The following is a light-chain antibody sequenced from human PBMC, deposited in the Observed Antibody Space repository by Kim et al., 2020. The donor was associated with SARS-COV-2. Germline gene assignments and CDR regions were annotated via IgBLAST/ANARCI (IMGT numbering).Light chain of an antibody. V-gene: IGLV3-21*04. CDR2: YDT. CDR1: NIANKA. CDR3: QVWGGDSYHWV. Sequence: SYELTQPPSVSAAPGQTAIITCGGDNIANKAVHWFQQKPGQAPVLVIYYDTDRPSGVPERFSGSNSGNSANLTISRVESGDEADYYCQVWGGDSYHWVFGGGTEVTVL. J-gene: IGLJ3*02.